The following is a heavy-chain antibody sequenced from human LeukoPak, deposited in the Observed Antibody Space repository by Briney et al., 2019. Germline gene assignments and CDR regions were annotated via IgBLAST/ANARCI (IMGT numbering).Heavy chain of an antibody. CDR1: GFTFSTYS. CDR2: ISSNNRYI. Sequence: GGSLRLSCAASGFTFSTYSMNWVRQAPGKGLEWVSSISSNNRYIYYADSVKGRFTISRDNAKNSLYLQMNSLRAEDTAVYYCARDLAGDYDILTGYYMDWFDPWGQGTLVTVSS. J-gene: IGHJ5*02. V-gene: IGHV3-21*01. D-gene: IGHD3-9*01. CDR3: ARDLAGDYDILTGYYMDWFDP.